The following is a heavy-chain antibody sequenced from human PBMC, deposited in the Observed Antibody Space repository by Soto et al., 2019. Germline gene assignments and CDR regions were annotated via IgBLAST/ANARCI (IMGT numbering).Heavy chain of an antibody. CDR3: ASHEGSGYSYDSIGYYYYMDV. D-gene: IGHD5-18*01. V-gene: IGHV5-51*01. CDR2: IYPGDSDT. CDR1: GYSFTSYW. Sequence: GESLKISCKGSGYSFTSYWIGWVRQMPGKGLEWMGIIYPGDSDTRYSPSFQGQVTISADKSISTAYLQWSSLKASDTAMYYCASHEGSGYSYDSIGYYYYMDVWGKGTTVTVSS. J-gene: IGHJ6*03.